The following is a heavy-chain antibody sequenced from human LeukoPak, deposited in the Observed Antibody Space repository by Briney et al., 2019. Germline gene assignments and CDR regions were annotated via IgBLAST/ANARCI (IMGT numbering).Heavy chain of an antibody. J-gene: IGHJ3*01. D-gene: IGHD6-13*01. Sequence: SETLSLTCAVYGESFSGYFWGWIRQPPGTGLEWIGEINHSGYTNYKPSLKSRATISRDTSKNQFSLALNLVSAADTAVYYCARGAICGSSCRAFDVWGQGTMVTVSS. V-gene: IGHV4-34*01. CDR3: ARGAICGSSCRAFDV. CDR1: GESFSGYF. CDR2: INHSGYT.